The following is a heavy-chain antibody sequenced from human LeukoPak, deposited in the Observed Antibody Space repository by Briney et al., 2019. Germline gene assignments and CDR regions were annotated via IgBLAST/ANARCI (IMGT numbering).Heavy chain of an antibody. CDR3: AKDGVAWVGARYYFDY. CDR1: GFTFSNAW. Sequence: MTGGSLRLSCAASGFTFSNAWMSWVRQAPGKGLEWVGRIKSKTDGGTTDYAAPVKGRFTISRDDSKNTLYLQMNSLRAEDTAVYYCAKDGVAWVGARYYFDYWGQGTLVTVSS. D-gene: IGHD1-26*01. J-gene: IGHJ4*02. V-gene: IGHV3-15*01. CDR2: IKSKTDGGTT.